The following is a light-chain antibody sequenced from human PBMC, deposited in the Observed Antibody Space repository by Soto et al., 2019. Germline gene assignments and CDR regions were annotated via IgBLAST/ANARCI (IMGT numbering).Light chain of an antibody. J-gene: IGKJ5*01. CDR1: QSISSTY. CDR2: GAS. CDR3: QQYGISPPIT. Sequence: ETVLTQSPGTLSLSPGERATLSCRASQSISSTYLAWYQQKPGQAPRLLIYGASSRATGIPDRFSGSGSGTDFTLTISRLEPEDFAVYYCQQYGISPPITFGQGTRLEIK. V-gene: IGKV3-20*01.